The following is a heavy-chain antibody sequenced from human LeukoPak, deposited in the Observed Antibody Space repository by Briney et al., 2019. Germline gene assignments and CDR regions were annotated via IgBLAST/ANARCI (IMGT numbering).Heavy chain of an antibody. CDR1: GGSISSSGYS. V-gene: IGHV4-61*02. Sequence: PSETLSLICSVSGGSISSSGYSWSWIQLPAGKLLEWIGRVYTSGSTNYNPSLKSRVTISVDTSKNPSSLQLSSVTAADTAVYYCAREGRLGSSANWFDPWGQGTLVTVSS. J-gene: IGHJ5*02. D-gene: IGHD3-16*01. CDR3: AREGRLGSSANWFDP. CDR2: VYTSGST.